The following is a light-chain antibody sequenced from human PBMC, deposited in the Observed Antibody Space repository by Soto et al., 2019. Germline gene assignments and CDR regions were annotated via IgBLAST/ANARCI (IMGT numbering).Light chain of an antibody. Sequence: EIVLTQSPATLSLSPGERATLSCRASQSVSSYLAWYHQKPGQAPRLLIYDASNRATGIPARFSGSGSGTDFTLTISSLEPEDFAVYYCQERSNWPGFTFGPATNVDIK. CDR3: QERSNWPGFT. V-gene: IGKV3-11*01. CDR2: DAS. J-gene: IGKJ3*01. CDR1: QSVSSY.